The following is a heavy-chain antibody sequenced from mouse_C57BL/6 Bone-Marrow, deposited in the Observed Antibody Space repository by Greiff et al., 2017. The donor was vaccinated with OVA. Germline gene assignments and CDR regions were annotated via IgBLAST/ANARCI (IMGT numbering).Heavy chain of an antibody. V-gene: IGHV1-76*01. D-gene: IGHD1-1*01. CDR1: GYTFTDYY. J-gene: IGHJ3*01. CDR2: IYPGSGNT. CDR3: ARGGTTPGFSD. Sequence: VQLQQSGAELVRPGASVKLSCKASGYTFTDYYINWVKQRPGQGLEWIARIYPGSGNTYYNEKFKGKATLTAEKSSSTAYMQLSSLTSEDSAVYFCARGGTTPGFSDGGQGTLVTVAA.